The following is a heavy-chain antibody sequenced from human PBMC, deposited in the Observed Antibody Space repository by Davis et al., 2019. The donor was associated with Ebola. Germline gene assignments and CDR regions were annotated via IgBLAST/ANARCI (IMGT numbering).Heavy chain of an antibody. J-gene: IGHJ4*02. CDR1: GDSVSVNSGG. Sequence: LRLSCAISGDSVSVNSGGWNWIRQSPSGGLEWLGRTYYNSKWYHDYAVSVKSRITINPDTSKNQLSLQLNSVTPEDTAVYYCARGWLRSGFDYWGQGTLDTVSS. CDR3: ARGWLRSGFDY. D-gene: IGHD5-12*01. CDR2: TYYNSKWYH. V-gene: IGHV6-1*01.